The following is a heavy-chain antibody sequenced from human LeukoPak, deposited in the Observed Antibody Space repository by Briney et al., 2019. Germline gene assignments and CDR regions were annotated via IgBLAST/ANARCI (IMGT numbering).Heavy chain of an antibody. J-gene: IGHJ6*04. Sequence: SQTLSLTCAVSGGSISSGGYSWSWIRQSPGKGLEWIGYICHSGSTYYNPSLKSRVTISVDRSKNQFSLKLSSVTAADTAAYFCAREVVVPAAMSFRYYYYGMDVWGKGTTVTVSS. CDR3: AREVVVPAAMSFRYYYYGMDV. V-gene: IGHV4-30-2*06. D-gene: IGHD2-2*01. CDR2: ICHSGST. CDR1: GGSISSGGYS.